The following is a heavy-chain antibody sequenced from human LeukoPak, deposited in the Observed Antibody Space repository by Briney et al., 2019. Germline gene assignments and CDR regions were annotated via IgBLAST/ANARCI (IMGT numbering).Heavy chain of an antibody. CDR1: GGSFSGYH. V-gene: IGHV4-34*12. D-gene: IGHD2-2*01. CDR3: EGSSYNSYYYYMDV. Sequence: PSETLSLTCSVSGGSFSGYHWRWIRQPPGKGLEWIGEIIHSGSTNYNQSLKSRVTISVDTSKNQFSLKLSSVTAADTAIYYCEGSSYNSYYYYMDVWGKGTTVTVSS. CDR2: IIHSGST. J-gene: IGHJ6*03.